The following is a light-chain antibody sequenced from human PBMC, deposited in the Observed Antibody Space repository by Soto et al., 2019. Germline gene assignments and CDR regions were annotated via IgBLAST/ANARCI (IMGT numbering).Light chain of an antibody. CDR1: QSVSSNY. CDR3: QQYNRSSSFT. V-gene: IGKV3-20*01. CDR2: AAS. J-gene: IGKJ1*01. Sequence: EIVLTQSPGTLSLSPGERATLSCRASQSVSSNYLAWYQQKPGQAPRLLIYAASSRATGIPDRFSGSGSGTDFSLPIIRRVAADSAVYYCQQYNRSSSFTFGQGTKVEIK.